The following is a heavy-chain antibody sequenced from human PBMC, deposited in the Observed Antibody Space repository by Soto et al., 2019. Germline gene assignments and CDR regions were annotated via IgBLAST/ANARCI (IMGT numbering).Heavy chain of an antibody. CDR1: GFTFTTYT. V-gene: IGHV3-21*01. CDR2: INGRSNYK. Sequence: EVQVVESGGGLVKPGGCLRLSCVASGFTFTTYTMNWVRQAPGKGLEWVSSINGRSNYKYYADSVKGRFTISRDNANNSLFLQMNSPRAEDTAVYYCAREDGVVGDTSALDYWGQGTLVTVSS. J-gene: IGHJ4*02. D-gene: IGHD1-26*01. CDR3: AREDGVVGDTSALDY.